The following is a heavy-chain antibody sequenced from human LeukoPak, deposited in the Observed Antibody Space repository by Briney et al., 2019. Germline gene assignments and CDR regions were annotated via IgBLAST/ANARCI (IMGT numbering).Heavy chain of an antibody. CDR3: ARGGYYDNSRASDY. V-gene: IGHV3-20*04. CDR2: INWNGDST. D-gene: IGHD3-22*01. J-gene: IGHJ4*02. Sequence: PGGSLRLSCAASGFTFSNVWMNWVRQAPGKGLEWVSGINWNGDSTGYADSVKGRFTLSRDNAKNSLYLQMNSLRADDTALYYCARGGYYDNSRASDYWGQGTLVSVSS. CDR1: GFTFSNVW.